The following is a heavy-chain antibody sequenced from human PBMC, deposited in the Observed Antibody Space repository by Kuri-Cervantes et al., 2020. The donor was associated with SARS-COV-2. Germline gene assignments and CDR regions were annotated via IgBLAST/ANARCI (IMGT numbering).Heavy chain of an antibody. V-gene: IGHV4-39*07. CDR2: IYYSGST. J-gene: IGHJ3*02. CDR1: GGSISSSSYY. Sequence: SETLSLTCTVSGGSISSSSYYWGWIRQPPGKGLEWIGSIYYSGSTYYNPSLKSRVTISVDTSKNQFSLKLSSVTAADTAVYYCARAGPGGDDAFDIWGQGTMVTVSS. D-gene: IGHD1-26*01. CDR3: ARAGPGGDDAFDI.